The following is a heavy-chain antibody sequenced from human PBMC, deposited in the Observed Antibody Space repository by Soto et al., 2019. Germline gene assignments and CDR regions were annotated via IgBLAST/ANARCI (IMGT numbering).Heavy chain of an antibody. V-gene: IGHV3-23*01. CDR3: AKALGEQWLVLGAFDI. CDR2: ISGSGGST. CDR1: GFTFSSYA. J-gene: IGHJ3*02. Sequence: GGSLRLSCAASGFTFSSYAMSWVRQAPGKGLEWVSAISGSGGSTYYADSVKGRFTISRDNSKNTLYLQMNSLRAEDTAVYYCAKALGEQWLVLGAFDIWGQGTMVTVSS. D-gene: IGHD6-19*01.